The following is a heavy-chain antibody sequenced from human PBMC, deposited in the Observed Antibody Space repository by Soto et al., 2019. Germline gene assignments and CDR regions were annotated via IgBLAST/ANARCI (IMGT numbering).Heavy chain of an antibody. CDR3: VRAGDDCSTVKCYVTDY. CDR1: GYTLTELS. J-gene: IGHJ4*02. V-gene: IGHV1-24*01. Sequence: GASVKVSCKVSGYTLTELSMHWVRQAPGKGLEWMGGFDPEDGETIYAQKFQGRVTMTEDTSTDTAYMELSSLRSEDTAMYYCVRAGDDCSTVKCYVTDYWGQGTPVTVSS. CDR2: FDPEDGET. D-gene: IGHD2-2*01.